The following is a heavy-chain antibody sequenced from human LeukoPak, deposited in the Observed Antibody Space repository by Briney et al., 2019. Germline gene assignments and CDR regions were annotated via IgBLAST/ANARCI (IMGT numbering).Heavy chain of an antibody. CDR1: GGSISSYY. CDR2: VYYSGST. CDR3: ARGSDYDFWSGHY. Sequence: SETLSLTCTVSGGSISSYYWSWIRQPPGKGLDWIGYVYYSGSTNYNPSLKSRVTISVDTSKNQFSLKLSSVTAADTAVYYCARGSDYDFWSGHYWGQGTLVTVPS. J-gene: IGHJ4*02. V-gene: IGHV4-59*01. D-gene: IGHD3-3*01.